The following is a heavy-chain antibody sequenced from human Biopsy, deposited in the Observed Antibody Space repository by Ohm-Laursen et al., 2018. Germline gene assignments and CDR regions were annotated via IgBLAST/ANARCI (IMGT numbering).Heavy chain of an antibody. CDR1: GGSMTGYE. Sequence: SDTLSLTCSVSGGSMTGYEWSWIRLAPGKGLEWIGYIYYSGGTKYNPSLASRVTFSVDTSKNQFSLKLSSVTAADTAVYYCARGTNYYGSGRNRHWFDPWGQGTQVTVSS. J-gene: IGHJ5*02. CDR2: IYYSGGT. CDR3: ARGTNYYGSGRNRHWFDP. V-gene: IGHV4-59*12. D-gene: IGHD3-10*01.